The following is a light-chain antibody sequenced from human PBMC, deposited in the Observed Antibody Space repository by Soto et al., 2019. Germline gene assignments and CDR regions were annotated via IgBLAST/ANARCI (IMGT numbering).Light chain of an antibody. CDR1: SSDVGGNKY. Sequence: ALTQPASVSGSPGQSITISCTGSSSDVGGNKYVSWYQQYPGKAPKLMICDVSNRPSGVSNRFSGSKSGNTASLTISGLQAEDEADYYCSVFTGTTYVFGTGTKVTVL. CDR3: SVFTGTTYV. J-gene: IGLJ1*01. V-gene: IGLV2-14*01. CDR2: DVS.